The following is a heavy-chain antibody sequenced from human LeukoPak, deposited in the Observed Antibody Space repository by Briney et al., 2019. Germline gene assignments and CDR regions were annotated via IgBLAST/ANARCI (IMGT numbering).Heavy chain of an antibody. CDR3: VKSSITMVRGVPD. Sequence: GGSLRLSCAASGFTFSNYAMHWVRQAPGKRLEYVSAISSNGGSTYYADSVKGRFAISRDNSKNALYLQMSSLRTEDTAVYYCVKSSITMVRGVPDWGQGTLVTVSS. J-gene: IGHJ4*02. CDR2: ISSNGGST. CDR1: GFTFSNYA. V-gene: IGHV3-64D*06. D-gene: IGHD3-10*01.